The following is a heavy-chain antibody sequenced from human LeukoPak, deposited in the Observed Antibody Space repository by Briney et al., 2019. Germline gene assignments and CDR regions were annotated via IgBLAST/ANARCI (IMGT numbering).Heavy chain of an antibody. CDR2: ISAYNGNT. Sequence: ASVKVSCEASGYTFTSYGISWVRQAPGQGLEWMGWISAYNGNTNYALKLQGRVTMTTDTSTSTAYMELRSLRSDDTAVYYCARDLIVCSSTSCSSGGYWGQGTLVTVSS. D-gene: IGHD2-2*01. V-gene: IGHV1-18*01. CDR1: GYTFTSYG. J-gene: IGHJ4*02. CDR3: ARDLIVCSSTSCSSGGY.